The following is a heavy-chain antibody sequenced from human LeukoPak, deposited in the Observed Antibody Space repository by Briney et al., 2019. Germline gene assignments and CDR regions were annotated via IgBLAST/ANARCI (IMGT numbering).Heavy chain of an antibody. V-gene: IGHV4-59*01. D-gene: IGHD3-22*01. J-gene: IGHJ4*02. CDR3: ARDRGYYYDSSGYKSRGSFDY. CDR1: GGSISSYY. Sequence: SETLSLTCTVSGGSISSYYWSWIRQPPGKGLEWIGYIYYKGSANDNPSLKSRVTISVDTSKNQFSLKLSSVTAADTAVYYCARDRGYYYDSSGYKSRGSFDYWGQGTLVTVSS. CDR2: IYYKGSA.